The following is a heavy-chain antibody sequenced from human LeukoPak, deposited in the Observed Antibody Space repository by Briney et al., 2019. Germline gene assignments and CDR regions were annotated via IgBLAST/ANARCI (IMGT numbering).Heavy chain of an antibody. CDR3: ARDPLAALGNWFDP. CDR2: IYSSGSV. CDR1: GASISSGGYY. J-gene: IGHJ5*02. Sequence: SETLSLTCTVSGASISSGGYYWSWIRQPAGKGLEWIGRIYSSGSVNYNPSLKSRVTISMDTSKDQFSLKLTSVTAADTAVYYCARDPLAALGNWFDPWGQGILSPSPQ. V-gene: IGHV4-61*02. D-gene: IGHD6-13*01.